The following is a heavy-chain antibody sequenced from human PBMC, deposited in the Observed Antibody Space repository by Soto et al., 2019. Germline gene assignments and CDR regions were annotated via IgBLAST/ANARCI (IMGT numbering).Heavy chain of an antibody. CDR3: AKEDH. CDR2: ISWNSGTI. J-gene: IGHJ4*02. CDR1: GFTFEDYA. V-gene: IGHV3-9*01. Sequence: EVQLVESGGGPVQPGGSLRLSCEGSGFTFEDYAMHWVRQAPGKGLEWVSGISWNSGTIDYADSVKGRFTVARDNARDSLYLQMTGLRPEDTAIYYCAKEDHWGRGTLVTVSS.